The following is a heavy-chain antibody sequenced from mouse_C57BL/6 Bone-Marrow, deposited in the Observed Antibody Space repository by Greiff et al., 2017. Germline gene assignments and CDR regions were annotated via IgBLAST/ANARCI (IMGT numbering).Heavy chain of an antibody. CDR3: ARSQYCYAMDY. D-gene: IGHD6-1*01. Sequence: EVKLMESGPELVKPGASVKISCKASGYSFTGYYMNWVKQSPEKSLECIGEINPSTGGTTYNQKFKAKATLTVDKSSSTAYMQLKSLTSEDSAVYYCARSQYCYAMDYWGQGTSVTVSS. CDR2: INPSTGGT. V-gene: IGHV1-42*01. CDR1: GYSFTGYY. J-gene: IGHJ4*01.